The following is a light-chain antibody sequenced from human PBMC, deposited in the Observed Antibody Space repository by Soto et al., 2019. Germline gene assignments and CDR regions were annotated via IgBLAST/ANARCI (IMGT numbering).Light chain of an antibody. J-gene: IGKJ4*01. CDR2: AAS. Sequence: DIQLTQSPSFLSASVGDRVTITCRASQGISSYLAWYQQKPGKAPKLLIYAASTLQSEVPSRFSGSGSGTEFTITISSLQPEDFATYYCQHLKSYPPGLTFGGGTKVEIK. CDR1: QGISSY. V-gene: IGKV1-9*01. CDR3: QHLKSYPPGLT.